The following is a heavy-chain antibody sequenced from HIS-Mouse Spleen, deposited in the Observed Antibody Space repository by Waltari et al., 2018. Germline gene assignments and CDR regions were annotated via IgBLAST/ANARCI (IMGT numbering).Heavy chain of an antibody. V-gene: IGHV4-39*07. CDR3: AREIPYSSSWYDWYFDL. CDR1: GGSISSSSYY. CDR2: IYYSGST. Sequence: QLQLQESGPGLVKPSETLSLTCTVSGGSISSSSYYWGWIRQPPGKGLEWIGSIYYSGSTYYTPSLKSRVTISVDTSKTQFSLKLSSVTAADTAVYYCAREIPYSSSWYDWYFDLWGRGTLVTVS. D-gene: IGHD6-13*01. J-gene: IGHJ2*01.